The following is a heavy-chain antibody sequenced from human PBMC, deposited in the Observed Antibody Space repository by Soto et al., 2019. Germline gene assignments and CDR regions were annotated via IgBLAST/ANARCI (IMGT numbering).Heavy chain of an antibody. D-gene: IGHD2-21*02. CDR2: INSRGTTI. V-gene: IGHV3-48*02. CDR3: AREARPDVLRDLLIRQRAKIWGGDPSRGIGHYSYGMDV. CDR1: GFTFSDYT. Sequence: EVQLVESGGGLVQPGGSLRLSCAVSGFTFSDYTMNWVRQTPGKGLEWLSYINSRGTTIYYADSVKGRFSISRDNANRSLSLQMNSLRDEDTAIYYCAREARPDVLRDLLIRQRAKIWGGDPSRGIGHYSYGMDVWGQGTTVTVSS. J-gene: IGHJ6*02.